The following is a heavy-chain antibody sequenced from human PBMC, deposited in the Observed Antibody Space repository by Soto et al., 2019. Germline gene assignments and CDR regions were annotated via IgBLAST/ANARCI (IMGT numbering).Heavy chain of an antibody. Sequence: EVQLLESGGGLVQPGGSLRLSCAASGFTFSSYAMSWVRQAPGKGLEWVSAISGSGGSTYYADSVKGRFTISRDNSKNTLYLQMNSRRAEDTAVYYCAKFSSGSYWWGGGWFDPWGQGTLVTVSS. CDR2: ISGSGGST. CDR1: GFTFSSYA. V-gene: IGHV3-23*01. CDR3: AKFSSGSYWWGGGWFDP. J-gene: IGHJ5*02. D-gene: IGHD1-26*01.